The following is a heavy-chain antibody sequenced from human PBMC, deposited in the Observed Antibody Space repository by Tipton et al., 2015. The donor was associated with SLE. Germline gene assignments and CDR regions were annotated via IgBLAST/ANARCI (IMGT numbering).Heavy chain of an antibody. CDR1: GYSISSGYY. Sequence: TLSLTCTVSGYSISSGYYWSWIRQPPGKGLQWVGHIYHSGTTYYNPSLNSRVSMSLDTSKNQFYLKLNSVTAADTAVYYCARRRGASGLFDSWGQGILVTVSS. J-gene: IGHJ4*02. V-gene: IGHV4-38-2*02. CDR3: ARRRGASGLFDS. CDR2: IYHSGTT.